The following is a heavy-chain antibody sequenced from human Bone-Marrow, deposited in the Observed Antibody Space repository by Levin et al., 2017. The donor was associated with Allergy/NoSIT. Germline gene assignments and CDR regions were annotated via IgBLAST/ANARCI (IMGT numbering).Heavy chain of an antibody. CDR2: VSWNSHSM. J-gene: IGHJ6*02. Sequence: HAGGSLRLSCQTSGFTFDDHAMHWVRQAPGKGLEWVSGVSWNSHSMGYADSVQGRFIISRDSAKNSLFLQMNSLRPEDTAIYYCARGGNLAVYYYAGMDVWGQGTTVTVSS. D-gene: IGHD4-23*01. V-gene: IGHV3-9*01. CDR1: GFTFDDHA. CDR3: ARGGNLAVYYYAGMDV.